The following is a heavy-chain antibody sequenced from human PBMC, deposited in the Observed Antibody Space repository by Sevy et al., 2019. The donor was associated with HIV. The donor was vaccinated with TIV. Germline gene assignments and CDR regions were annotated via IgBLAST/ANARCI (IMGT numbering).Heavy chain of an antibody. CDR1: GFTFSSYG. V-gene: IGHV3-33*01. CDR3: ARPDCSSTSCYGVYMDV. J-gene: IGHJ6*03. Sequence: GGSLRLSCAASGFTFSSYGMHWVRQAPGKGLEWVAVIWYDGSNKYYADSVKVRFTISRDNSKNTLYLQMNSLRAEDTAVYYCARPDCSSTSCYGVYMDVWGKGTTVTVSS. CDR2: IWYDGSNK. D-gene: IGHD2-2*01.